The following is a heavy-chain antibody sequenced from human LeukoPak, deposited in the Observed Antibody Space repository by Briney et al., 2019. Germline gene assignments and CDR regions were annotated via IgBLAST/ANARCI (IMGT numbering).Heavy chain of an antibody. J-gene: IGHJ4*02. CDR3: ASMGAGGYCSGGSCYNDY. Sequence: GGSLRLSCAASGFTFSSYEMNWVRQAPGKGLEWVSYISSSGSTIYYADSVKGRFTISRDNARNSLYLQMNSLRAEDTAVYYCASMGAGGYCSGGSCYNDYWGQGTLVTVSS. CDR2: ISSSGSTI. CDR1: GFTFSSYE. V-gene: IGHV3-48*03. D-gene: IGHD2-15*01.